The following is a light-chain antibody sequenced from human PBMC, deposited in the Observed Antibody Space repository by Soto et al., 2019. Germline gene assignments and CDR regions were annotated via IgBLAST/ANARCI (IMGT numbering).Light chain of an antibody. CDR3: QQRHMWPLT. CDR2: DAN. V-gene: IGKV3-11*01. CDR1: QSFRGL. Sequence: EVVLTQSPVTLSLSLGERATLSCRASQSFRGLLAWYQQKPGQAPRLLIYDANNRATGIPPRFSGSGSGTDFTLTISSLEPEDSAVYYCQQRHMWPLTFGQGTRLEIK. J-gene: IGKJ5*01.